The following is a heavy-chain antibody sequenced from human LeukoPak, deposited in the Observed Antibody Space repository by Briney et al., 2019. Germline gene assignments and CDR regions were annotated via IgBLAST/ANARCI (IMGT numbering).Heavy chain of an antibody. CDR2: IHHGGST. J-gene: IGHJ4*02. CDR3: VREGPVRFLEQIDY. D-gene: IGHD3-3*01. Sequence: SETLSLTCTVSSYSISRGYYWGWIRQSPGKGLEWIGNIHHGGSTSYNLSLKSRVTISLDMSKNQFSLKLNSVTAADTAVYYCVREGPVRFLEQIDYWGQGTLVTVSS. V-gene: IGHV4-38-2*02. CDR1: SYSISRGYY.